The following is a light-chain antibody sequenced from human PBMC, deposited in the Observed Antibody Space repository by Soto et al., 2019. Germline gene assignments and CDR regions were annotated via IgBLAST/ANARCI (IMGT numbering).Light chain of an antibody. J-gene: IGKJ4*01. CDR2: LGS. CDR1: QSLLFSNGANY. Sequence: DIVMTQSPLSLSVTPGEPASISCRSSQSLLFSNGANYLDWYLQKPGQSPQLLIYLGSNRASGVPERFSGSGSATDFTLKISRVEAEDVGIYYCMQALQTPLTFGGGTKVEIK. V-gene: IGKV2-28*01. CDR3: MQALQTPLT.